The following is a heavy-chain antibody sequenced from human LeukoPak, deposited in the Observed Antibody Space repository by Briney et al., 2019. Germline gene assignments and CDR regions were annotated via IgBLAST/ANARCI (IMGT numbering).Heavy chain of an antibody. CDR3: AKFFTGEYVLAFDV. J-gene: IGHJ3*01. D-gene: IGHD2/OR15-2a*01. CDR2: INPSGGST. CDR1: GYTFTSYY. V-gene: IGHV1-46*01. Sequence: ASVKVSCKASGYTFTSYYMHWVRQAPGQGLEWMGIINPSGGSTSYAQKFQGRVTMTRDMSTSTVYMELSSLRAEDTAVYYCAKFFTGEYVLAFDVWGQGTMVTVSS.